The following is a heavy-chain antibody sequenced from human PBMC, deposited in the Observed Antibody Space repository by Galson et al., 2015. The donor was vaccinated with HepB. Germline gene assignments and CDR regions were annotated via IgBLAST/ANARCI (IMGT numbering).Heavy chain of an antibody. J-gene: IGHJ2*01. CDR1: GDSVSRNSAA. V-gene: IGHV6-1*01. D-gene: IGHD6-6*01. Sequence: CAISGDSVSRNSAAWAWIRQSPSRGLEWLGRTYYRSKWYNDYAVSVKSRIIINPDTSKNQFSLQLNSVTPEDTAVYYCVTARLSWYFDLWGRGTLVTVSS. CDR2: TYYRSKWYN. CDR3: VTARLSWYFDL.